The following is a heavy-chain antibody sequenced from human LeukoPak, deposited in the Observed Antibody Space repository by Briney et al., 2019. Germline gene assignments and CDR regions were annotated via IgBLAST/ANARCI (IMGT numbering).Heavy chain of an antibody. D-gene: IGHD5-18*01. Sequence: SETLSLTCTVSGGSISSYYWSWIRQPPGKGLEWIGYIYYSGSTNYNPSLKSRVTISVDTSKNQFSLKLSSVTAADTAVYYCARATAPPPYFDYWGQGTLVTVSS. CDR3: ARATAPPPYFDY. J-gene: IGHJ4*02. V-gene: IGHV4-59*08. CDR2: IYYSGST. CDR1: GGSISSYY.